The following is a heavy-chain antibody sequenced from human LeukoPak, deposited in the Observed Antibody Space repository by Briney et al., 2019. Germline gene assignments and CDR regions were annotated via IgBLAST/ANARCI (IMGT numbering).Heavy chain of an antibody. J-gene: IGHJ4*02. Sequence: GRSLRLSCAASGFTFRNYGMHWVRQAPGKGLEWVAVIWYDGSNKYYPDSVKGRFTISRDNSKNTLYLQMNSLRAEDTAVYYCARGVDYYENSGTIDYWGQGTLVTVSS. CDR3: ARGVDYYENSGTIDY. V-gene: IGHV3-33*01. CDR2: IWYDGSNK. CDR1: GFTFRNYG. D-gene: IGHD3-22*01.